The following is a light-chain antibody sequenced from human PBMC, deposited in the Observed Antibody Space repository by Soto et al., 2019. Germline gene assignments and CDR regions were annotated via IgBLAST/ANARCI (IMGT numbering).Light chain of an antibody. Sequence: VMTQSPLSLPAAPGEPASISCRSSQSLLHSIGYTFLDWYLQKPGQSPQLLLYMGSNRASGVPDRFSGSGSGTDITLKISRVEAEDVGVYYCMQALQTPRTFGQGTKVEIK. CDR2: MGS. J-gene: IGKJ1*01. CDR3: MQALQTPRT. V-gene: IGKV2-28*01. CDR1: QSLLHSIGYTF.